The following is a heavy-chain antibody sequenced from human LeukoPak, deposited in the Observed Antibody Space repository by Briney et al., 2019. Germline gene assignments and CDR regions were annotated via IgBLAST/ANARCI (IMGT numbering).Heavy chain of an antibody. CDR2: IYYSGST. CDR1: GGSISSSRYY. V-gene: IGHV4-39*01. Sequence: SQTLSLTCTVSGGSISSSRYYWGWIRQPPGKGLERIGSIYYSGSTYYNPSLKGRVTISVDTSKNQFSLKLTSVTAADTAVYYCASTLGASRGVDYWGQGTLVTVSS. CDR3: ASTLGASRGVDY. J-gene: IGHJ4*02. D-gene: IGHD1-26*01.